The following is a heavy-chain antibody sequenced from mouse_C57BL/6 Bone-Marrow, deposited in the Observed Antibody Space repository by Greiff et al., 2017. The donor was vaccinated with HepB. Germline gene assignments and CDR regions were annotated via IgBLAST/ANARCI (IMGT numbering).Heavy chain of an antibody. CDR3: ARYYGSYWYFDV. CDR2: ISSGSSTI. CDR1: GFTFSDYG. J-gene: IGHJ1*03. D-gene: IGHD1-1*01. Sequence: EVKLQESGGGLVKPGGSLKLSCAASGFTFSDYGMHWVRQAPEKGLEWVAYISSGSSTIYYADTVKGRFTISRDNAKNTLFLQMTSLRSEDTAMYYCARYYGSYWYFDVWGTGTTVTVSS. V-gene: IGHV5-17*01.